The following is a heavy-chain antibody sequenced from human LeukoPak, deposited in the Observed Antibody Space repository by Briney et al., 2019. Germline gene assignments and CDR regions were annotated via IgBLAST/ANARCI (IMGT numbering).Heavy chain of an antibody. D-gene: IGHD5-24*01. J-gene: IGHJ3*02. CDR3: ARVEMATIIDI. V-gene: IGHV3-74*01. CDR1: GFTFSSYW. Sequence: GGSLRLSCAASGFTFSSYWMHWVRQAPGKGLVWVSRINSDGSSTSYADSVKGRFTISRDNAKNTLYLQMNSLRVEDTAVYYCARVEMATIIDIWGQGTMVTVSS. CDR2: INSDGSST.